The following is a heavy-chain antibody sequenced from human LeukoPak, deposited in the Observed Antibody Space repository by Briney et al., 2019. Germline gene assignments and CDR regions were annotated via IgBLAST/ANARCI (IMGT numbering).Heavy chain of an antibody. CDR2: IHPNSGGT. CDR1: GYTFTGYY. Sequence: ASVKVSFKSSGYTFTGYYICWVRQAPGQGLEWMGWIHPNSGGTNYAQKFQGRVTMTRDTSISTAYMELSRLRSDDTAVYYCARGRGSWGFDYWGQGTLVTVSS. V-gene: IGHV1-2*02. CDR3: ARGRGSWGFDY. D-gene: IGHD1-26*01. J-gene: IGHJ4*02.